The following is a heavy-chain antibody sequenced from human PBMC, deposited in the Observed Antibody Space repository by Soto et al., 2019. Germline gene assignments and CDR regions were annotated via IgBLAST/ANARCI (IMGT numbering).Heavy chain of an antibody. V-gene: IGHV3-30*03. D-gene: IGHD1-26*01. CDR3: TRTEAKLGPFDY. CDR2: ISYDGSHK. Sequence: QVQLVESGGGVVQPGRSLRLSCAASGFTFRNYSMHWVRQAPGKGLEWVAVISYDGSHKYYADSVKGRFTVSRDNSKNALSLQMNSLRGEDTGLYHCTRTEAKLGPFDYWGQGTLVTVSS. CDR1: GFTFRNYS. J-gene: IGHJ4*02.